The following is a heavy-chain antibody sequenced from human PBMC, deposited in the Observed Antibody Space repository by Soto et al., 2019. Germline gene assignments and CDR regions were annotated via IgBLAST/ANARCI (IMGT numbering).Heavy chain of an antibody. CDR3: AAELGFGKLSVV. J-gene: IGHJ6*02. V-gene: IGHV1-69*01. Sequence: QVQVVQSGVEVRRPGPPGKVSCKASGDTFKNCVITWVRQAPGQGLEWMGGIIPLFGATDFAQRFQGRLTITTDESTTTAYMELSRLRSEDTATYYCAAELGFGKLSVVWGQGTTVIVSS. CDR2: IIPLFGAT. D-gene: IGHD3-10*01. CDR1: GDTFKNCV.